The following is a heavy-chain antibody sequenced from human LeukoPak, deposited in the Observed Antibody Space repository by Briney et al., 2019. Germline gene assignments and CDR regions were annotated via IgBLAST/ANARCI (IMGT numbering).Heavy chain of an antibody. CDR2: ISYDGSNK. J-gene: IGHJ4*02. D-gene: IGHD6-19*01. V-gene: IGHV3-30-3*01. Sequence: PGGSLRLSCAASGFTFSSYAMHWVRQAPGKGLEWVAVISYDGSNKYYADSVKGRFTISRDNSKNTLYLQMNSLRAEDTAVYYCARDISPSRSSGWYAPAKPPDYWGQGTLVTVSS. CDR3: ARDISPSRSSGWYAPAKPPDY. CDR1: GFTFSSYA.